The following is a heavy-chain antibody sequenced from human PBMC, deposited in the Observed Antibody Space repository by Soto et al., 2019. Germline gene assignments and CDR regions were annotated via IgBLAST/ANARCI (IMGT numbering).Heavy chain of an antibody. J-gene: IGHJ4*02. Sequence: GGSLRLSCAASGFTFSSYAMHWVRQAPGKGLEWVAVISYDGSNKYYADSVKGRFTISRDNSKNTLYLQMNSLRAEDTAVYYCASDGQLWLGVVGYWGQGTLVTVSS. D-gene: IGHD5-18*01. CDR3: ASDGQLWLGVVGY. V-gene: IGHV3-30-3*01. CDR1: GFTFSSYA. CDR2: ISYDGSNK.